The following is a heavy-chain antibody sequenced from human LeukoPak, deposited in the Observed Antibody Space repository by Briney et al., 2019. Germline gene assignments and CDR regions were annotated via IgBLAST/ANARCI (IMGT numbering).Heavy chain of an antibody. CDR1: GYTFTNYA. CDR2: INVGNGNT. CDR3: ALQSCTSTSCYWALDY. Sequence: AXXKVSCKASGYTFTNYAIHWVRQAPGQRLEWMGWINVGNGNTKCSQNFQGRVTITRDTSASTAYMELSSLRSEDTAIYYCALQSCTSTSCYWALDYWGQGTLVTVSS. D-gene: IGHD2-2*01. V-gene: IGHV1-3*01. J-gene: IGHJ4*02.